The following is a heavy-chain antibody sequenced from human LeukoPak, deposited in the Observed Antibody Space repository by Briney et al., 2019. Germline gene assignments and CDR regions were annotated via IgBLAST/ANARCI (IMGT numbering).Heavy chain of an antibody. CDR3: ATENRRNYINDY. CDR1: GFTFSNAW. Sequence: PGGSLRLSCAASGFTFSNAWMNWVRQAPGKGLEWVGRIKSKTDGGTTDYAAPVKGRFTISRDDSKNTLYLQMNSLKTEDTAVYFCATENRRNYINDYSGQGTLVTVSS. V-gene: IGHV3-15*01. CDR2: IKSKTDGGTT. J-gene: IGHJ4*02. D-gene: IGHD5-24*01.